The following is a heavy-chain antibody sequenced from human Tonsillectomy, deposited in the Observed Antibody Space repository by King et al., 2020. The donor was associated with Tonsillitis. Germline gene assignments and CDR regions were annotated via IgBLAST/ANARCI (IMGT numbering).Heavy chain of an antibody. Sequence: VQLVESGGGLLQPGGSLRLSCAASGFTFSNYDMHWVRQATGKGLEWVSGIGSAGETYYPGSVKGRFTISRENAKNSLYLQMNSLRAEDTAVYYCARSSPGLNYSDSSGYYDCWGQGTLVTVSS. V-gene: IGHV3-13*01. CDR3: ARSSPGLNYSDSSGYYDC. J-gene: IGHJ4*02. CDR1: GFTFSNYD. CDR2: IGSAGET. D-gene: IGHD3-22*01.